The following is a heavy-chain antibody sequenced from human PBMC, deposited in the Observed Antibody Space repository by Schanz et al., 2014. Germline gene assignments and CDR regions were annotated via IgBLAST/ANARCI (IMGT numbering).Heavy chain of an antibody. Sequence: VQLVESGGGLVQPGGSLRLSCATSGFTFSTYAMSWVRQAPGKGLEWVSGISGSGVITYYEDSVKGRFTISRDNCKNTLYLQMNSLRAEDTAVYFCAKDRWRATVMVDAFDIWGQGTKVTVSS. D-gene: IGHD4-4*01. CDR1: GFTFSTYA. J-gene: IGHJ3*02. CDR2: ISGSGVIT. CDR3: AKDRWRATVMVDAFDI. V-gene: IGHV3-23*04.